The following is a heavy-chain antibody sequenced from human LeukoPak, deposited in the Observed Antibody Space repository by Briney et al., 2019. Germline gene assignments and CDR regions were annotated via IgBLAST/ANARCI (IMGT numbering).Heavy chain of an antibody. CDR3: AREPPPDDFGGGYYDY. CDR1: GFTFSSYG. Sequence: GRSLRLSCAASGFTFSSYGMHWVRQAPGKGLEWVAVIWYDGSNKYYADSVKGRFTISRDNSKNTLYLQMNSLRAEDTAVYYCAREPPPDDFGGGYYDYGGQGPLVTVS. J-gene: IGHJ4*02. CDR2: IWYDGSNK. D-gene: IGHD3-3*01. V-gene: IGHV3-33*01.